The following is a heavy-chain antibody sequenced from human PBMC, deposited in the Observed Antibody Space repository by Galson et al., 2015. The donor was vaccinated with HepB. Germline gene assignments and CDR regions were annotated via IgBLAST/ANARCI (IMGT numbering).Heavy chain of an antibody. CDR2: IWYDGTYK. Sequence: SLRLSCAASGFTSNHCGFHWVRQAPGKGLEWVAVIWYDGTYKYYADSVKGRFTISRDNSKNTLYLQMNSLRAEDTAVYYCARDMPGHGDKWGQGTLATVSS. CDR3: ARDMPGHGDK. V-gene: IGHV3-33*01. J-gene: IGHJ4*02. D-gene: IGHD2-2*01. CDR1: GFTSNHCG.